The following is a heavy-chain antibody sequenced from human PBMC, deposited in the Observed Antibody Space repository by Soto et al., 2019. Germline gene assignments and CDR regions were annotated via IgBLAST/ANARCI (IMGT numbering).Heavy chain of an antibody. D-gene: IGHD3-10*01. J-gene: IGHJ3*02. CDR1: GGSISSGDYY. V-gene: IGHV4-30-4*01. CDR2: IYYSGST. CDR3: ARATYYYGSGSSPPPAFDI. Sequence: ASETLSLTCTVSGGSISSGDYYWSWIRQPPGKGLEWIGYIYYSGSTYYNPSLKSRVTISVDTSKNQFSLKLSSVTAADTAVYYCARATYYYGSGSSPPPAFDIWGQGTMVTVSS.